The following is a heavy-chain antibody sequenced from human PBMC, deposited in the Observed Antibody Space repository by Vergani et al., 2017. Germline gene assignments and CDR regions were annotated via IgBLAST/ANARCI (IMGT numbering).Heavy chain of an antibody. V-gene: IGHV3-30-3*01. D-gene: IGHD2-2*02. J-gene: IGHJ4*02. CDR1: GFALNRHA. Sequence: QVQLVESGGGVVQPGTSLRLSCVVSGFALNRHAMYWVRQAPGKGLEWVVGISFDGTNEYYPGLVKGRFTIARDIAKNTLYLQVRSLRLEDTGVYHCVRDRGLCAGSRCYTEAWDYWGQGTPVTVSS. CDR3: VRDRGLCAGSRCYTEAWDY. CDR2: ISFDGTNE.